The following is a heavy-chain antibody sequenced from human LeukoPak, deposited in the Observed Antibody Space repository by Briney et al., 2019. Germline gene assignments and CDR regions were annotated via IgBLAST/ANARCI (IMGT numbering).Heavy chain of an antibody. V-gene: IGHV3-23*01. CDR3: ANPVYYHGGRPYPHRDY. J-gene: IGHJ4*02. CDR1: GFTFRSYG. CDR2: MSGSGVNT. D-gene: IGHD4-23*01. Sequence: GGSLRLSCAASGFTFRSYGMSWVRQAPGKGLEWVSGMSGSGVNTDYADSVKGRFTISRDNSKNTLYLQMNSLRAEDTAVYYCANPVYYHGGRPYPHRDYWGQGTLVTVSS.